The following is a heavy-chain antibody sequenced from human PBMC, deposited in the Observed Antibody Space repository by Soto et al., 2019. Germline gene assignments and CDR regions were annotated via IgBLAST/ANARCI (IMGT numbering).Heavy chain of an antibody. CDR3: ARGRLTHCSGRSCNNYDY. V-gene: IGHV1-8*01. J-gene: IGHJ4*02. CDR2: MNPNSGNT. Sequence: QVQLVQSGAEVKKPGASVKVSCKASGYTFTSYDINWVRQATGQGLEWMGWMNPNSGNTGYAQKFQGRVTMPRNTSISTAYMELSSLRSEDTAEYYCARGRLTHCSGRSCNNYDYWGQGPLVTVSS. D-gene: IGHD2-15*01. CDR1: GYTFTSYD.